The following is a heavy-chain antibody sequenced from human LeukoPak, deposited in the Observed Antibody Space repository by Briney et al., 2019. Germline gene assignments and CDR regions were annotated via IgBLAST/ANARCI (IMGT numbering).Heavy chain of an antibody. CDR2: IYYSGST. CDR1: GGSISSNTHF. Sequence: PSETLSLTCTVSGGSISSNTHFWGWIRQPPGKGLEWIGPIYYSGSTYYNPSLKSRVTISVDTSKNQFSLKLSSVTAADTALYYCARSPAYCGGDCPTGGAFDIWGQGTTVTVSS. J-gene: IGHJ3*02. D-gene: IGHD2-21*02. V-gene: IGHV4-39*01. CDR3: ARSPAYCGGDCPTGGAFDI.